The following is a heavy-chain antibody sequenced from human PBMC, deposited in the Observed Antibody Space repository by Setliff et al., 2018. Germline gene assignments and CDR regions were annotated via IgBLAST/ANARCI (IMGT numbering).Heavy chain of an antibody. CDR1: GGTFGLSA. Sequence: GASVKVSCKASGGTFGLSAISWVRQAPGQGLEWVGGMLPLHGTRNHTPKLQGRVSITADESKTTVFMELSSLTSEDTAIYFCVRAPPALHGEYGYFDLWGRGTRVTVS. CDR3: VRAPPALHGEYGYFDL. D-gene: IGHD4-17*01. CDR2: MLPLHGTR. J-gene: IGHJ2*01. V-gene: IGHV1-69*13.